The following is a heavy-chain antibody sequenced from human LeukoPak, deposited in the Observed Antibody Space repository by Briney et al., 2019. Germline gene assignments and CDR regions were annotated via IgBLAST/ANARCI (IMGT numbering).Heavy chain of an antibody. CDR1: GFTFSSYE. CDR2: ISSSGSTI. Sequence: PGGSLRLSRAASGFTFSSYEMNWVRQAPGKGLEWVSYISSSGSTIYYADSVKGRFTISRDNAKNSLYLQMNSLRAEDTAVYYCASSPAAAGPWDPSDWFDPWGQGTLVTVSS. V-gene: IGHV3-48*03. J-gene: IGHJ5*02. CDR3: ASSPAAAGPWDPSDWFDP. D-gene: IGHD6-13*01.